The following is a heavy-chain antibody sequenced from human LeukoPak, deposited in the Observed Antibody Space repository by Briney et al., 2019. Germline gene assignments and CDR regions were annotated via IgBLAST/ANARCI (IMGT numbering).Heavy chain of an antibody. CDR2: IYSGGST. J-gene: IGHJ4*02. V-gene: IGHV3-53*01. D-gene: IGHD3-9*01. CDR3: ARGYYNILTGYYPTPYDQ. Sequence: PGGSLRLSCAASGFTVSSNYMSWDRQAPGKGLEWVSVIYSGGSTYYADSVKGRFTISRDNAKNSLHLQMSSLRAEDTALYYCARGYYNILTGYYPTPYDQWGQGTLVTVSS. CDR1: GFTVSSNY.